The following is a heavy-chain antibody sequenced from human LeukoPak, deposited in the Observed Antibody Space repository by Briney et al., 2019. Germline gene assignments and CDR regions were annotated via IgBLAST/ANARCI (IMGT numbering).Heavy chain of an antibody. CDR1: GFTSSNYW. D-gene: IGHD5-12*01. CDR3: AGGQGWIFSS. CDR2: IKQDGSEK. Sequence: GGSLRLSCAVSGFTSSNYWMTWVRQAPGKGLEWVANIKQDGSEKYYVDSVKGRFTISRDNAKNSLYLQMNSLRAEDTAVYYCAGGQGWIFSSWGQGTLVAVSS. J-gene: IGHJ5*02. V-gene: IGHV3-7*01.